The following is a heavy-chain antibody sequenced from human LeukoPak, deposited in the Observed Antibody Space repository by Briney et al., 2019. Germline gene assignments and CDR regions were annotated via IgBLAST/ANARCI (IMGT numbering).Heavy chain of an antibody. J-gene: IGHJ6*03. V-gene: IGHV3-30*02. CDR2: IRYDGSNK. D-gene: IGHD1-26*01. Sequence: GGSLRLSCAASGFTFSSYGMHWVRQAPGKGLEWVAFIRYDGSNKYYADSVKGRFTISRDNSKNTLYLQMNSLRAEDTAVYYCAKELKLYSGSSYYYYYYMDVWGKGTTVTISS. CDR3: AKELKLYSGSSYYYYYYMDV. CDR1: GFTFSSYG.